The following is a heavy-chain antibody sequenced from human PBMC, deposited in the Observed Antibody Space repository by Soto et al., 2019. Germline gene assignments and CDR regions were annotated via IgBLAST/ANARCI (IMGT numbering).Heavy chain of an antibody. CDR2: ISGSGGST. J-gene: IGHJ6*03. CDR1: GFTFSSYA. D-gene: IGHD3-3*01. V-gene: IGHV3-23*01. Sequence: EVQLLESGGGLVQPGGSLRLSCAASGFTFSSYAMSWVRQAPGKGLEWVSAISGSGGSTYYADSVKGRFTISRDNSKNTLYLQMNSLRAEDTAVYYCAKSEYYDFWSGPHYYMDVWGKGTTVTVSS. CDR3: AKSEYYDFWSGPHYYMDV.